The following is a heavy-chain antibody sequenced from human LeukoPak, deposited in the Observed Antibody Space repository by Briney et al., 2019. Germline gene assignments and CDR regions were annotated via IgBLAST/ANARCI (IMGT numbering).Heavy chain of an antibody. CDR2: IYHSGST. J-gene: IGHJ6*04. V-gene: IGHV4-38-2*02. CDR1: GYSISSGYY. CDR3: AREWSIAAPDV. D-gene: IGHD6-6*01. Sequence: SETLSLTCTVSGYSISSGYYWGWIRQPPGKGLEWIGSIYHSGSTYYNPSLKSRVTISVDTSKNQFSLKLSSVTAADTAVYYCAREWSIAAPDVWGKGTTVTVSS.